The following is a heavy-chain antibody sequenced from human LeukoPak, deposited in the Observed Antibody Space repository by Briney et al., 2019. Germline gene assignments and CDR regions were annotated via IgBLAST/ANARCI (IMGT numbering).Heavy chain of an antibody. CDR3: AREHKDYDGDGYYYGY. J-gene: IGHJ4*02. D-gene: IGHD2-21*02. V-gene: IGHV4-4*07. CDR2: IYAGRNT. CDR1: GGSINNYY. Sequence: PSETLSLTCTVSGGSINNYYWSWIRQPAGKGLEWIGRIYAGRNTAHNPSLKSRVTMSLDSSKNQFSLRLTSVTAADTAVYYCAREHKDYDGDGYYYGYWGQGTLVTVSS.